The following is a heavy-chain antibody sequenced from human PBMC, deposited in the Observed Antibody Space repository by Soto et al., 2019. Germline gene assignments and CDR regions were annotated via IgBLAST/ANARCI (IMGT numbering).Heavy chain of an antibody. D-gene: IGHD1-26*01. CDR2: IYSGGST. CDR1: GFTVSSNY. J-gene: IGHJ6*02. CDR3: ARVGGRYRHYGMDV. V-gene: IGHV3-53*01. Sequence: EVQLVESGGGLIQPGGSLRLSCAASGFTVSSNYMSWVRQAPGKGLEWVSVIYSGGSTYYADSVKGRFTISRDNSKNTLYLQMNSLRAEDTAVYYCARVGGRYRHYGMDVWGQGTTVTVSS.